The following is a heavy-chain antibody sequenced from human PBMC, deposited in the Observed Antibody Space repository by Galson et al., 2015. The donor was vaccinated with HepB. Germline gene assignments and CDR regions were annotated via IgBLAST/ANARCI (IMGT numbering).Heavy chain of an antibody. J-gene: IGHJ3*02. CDR2: AYNGGST. D-gene: IGHD3-22*01. CDR1: GFNVSSNY. CDR3: ARGIVAPISDAFDI. Sequence: SLRLSCAASGFNVSSNYMSWVRQAPGQGLEWVSLAYNGGSTYSAASVKGRFTISRDNPKNTLSLQLNSLRAEDTAVYYCARGIVAPISDAFDIWGQGTMVTVSS. V-gene: IGHV3-53*01.